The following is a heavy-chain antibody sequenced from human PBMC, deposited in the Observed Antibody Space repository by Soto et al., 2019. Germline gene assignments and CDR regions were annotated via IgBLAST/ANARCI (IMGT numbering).Heavy chain of an antibody. CDR1: GFTFSNHA. D-gene: IGHD3-16*01. J-gene: IGHJ4*02. Sequence: GGSLRLSCAASGFTFSNHAMNWVRQAPGKGLEWLSAISGNANDIYYADSVKGRFTISRDSSTNTVFLQMNSLRAEDTALYYCAKKRSGSWSMGCFDSWGQGTLVPFSS. CDR2: ISGNANDI. CDR3: AKKRSGSWSMGCFDS. V-gene: IGHV3-23*01.